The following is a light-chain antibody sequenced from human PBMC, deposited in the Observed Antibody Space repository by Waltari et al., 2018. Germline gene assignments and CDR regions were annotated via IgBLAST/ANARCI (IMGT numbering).Light chain of an antibody. CDR3: QQYYKTPS. J-gene: IGKJ4*01. V-gene: IGKV4-1*01. Sequence: DIVMTQSPDSLVVSLGERATINCKSGQDILYNSNNKNYLAWYQHKPGQSPKLLFYWASTRASGVPDRFSGSGSGTDFTLTISRVQAEDVAIYYCQQYYKTPSFGGGTKLEIK. CDR1: QDILYNSNNKNY. CDR2: WAS.